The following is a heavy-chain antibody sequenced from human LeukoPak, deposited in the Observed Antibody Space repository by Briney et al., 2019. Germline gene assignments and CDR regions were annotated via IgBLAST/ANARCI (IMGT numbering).Heavy chain of an antibody. J-gene: IGHJ4*02. CDR3: ARGWSAYCGGDCYQDFDY. CDR1: GFTFSSYA. D-gene: IGHD2-21*02. Sequence: GRSLRLSCAASGFTFSSYAMHWVRQAPGKGLEWVAVKSYDGSNKYYADSVKGRFTISRDNSKNTLYLQMNSLRAEDTAVYYCARGWSAYCGGDCYQDFDYWGQGTLVTVSS. CDR2: KSYDGSNK. V-gene: IGHV3-30*01.